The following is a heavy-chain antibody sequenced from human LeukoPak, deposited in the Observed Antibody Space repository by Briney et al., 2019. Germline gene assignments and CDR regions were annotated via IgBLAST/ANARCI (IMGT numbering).Heavy chain of an antibody. CDR3: AREKAMIVVVTTYFDY. Sequence: GSSVKVSCKASGGTFSSYAISWVRQAPGQGLEWMGRIIPIFGIANYAQKFQGRVTITADKSTSTAYMELSSLRSEDTAVYYCAREKAMIVVVTTYFDYWGQGPLVTVSS. CDR2: IIPIFGIA. V-gene: IGHV1-69*04. J-gene: IGHJ4*02. D-gene: IGHD3-22*01. CDR1: GGTFSSYA.